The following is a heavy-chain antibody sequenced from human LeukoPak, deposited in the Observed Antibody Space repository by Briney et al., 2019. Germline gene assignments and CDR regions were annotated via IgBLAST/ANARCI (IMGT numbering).Heavy chain of an antibody. Sequence: GGSLRLSCAASGFTFDDYGMSWVRQAPGKGLEWVSGINWNGGSTGYSDSVKGRFTISRDNAKNSLYLQMNSLRAEDTALYYCARDPYQPLLWRGIGAFDIWGQGTMVTVSS. D-gene: IGHD2-2*01. J-gene: IGHJ3*02. CDR1: GFTFDDYG. CDR2: INWNGGST. V-gene: IGHV3-20*04. CDR3: ARDPYQPLLWRGIGAFDI.